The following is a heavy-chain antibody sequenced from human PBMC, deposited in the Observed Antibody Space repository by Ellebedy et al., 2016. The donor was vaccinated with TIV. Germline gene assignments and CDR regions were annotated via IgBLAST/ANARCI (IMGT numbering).Heavy chain of an antibody. CDR3: AKDSPYCSGGSCFFDS. CDR2: ISGSGSST. D-gene: IGHD2-15*01. J-gene: IGHJ4*02. CDR1: GLTFSSHG. V-gene: IGHV3-23*01. Sequence: GESLKISXETSGLTFSSHGMSWVRQAPGKGPEWVSCISGSGSSTYYADSVKGRFTISRDNSKNTLYLQMNGLRAEDTAIYYCAKDSPYCSGGSCFFDSWGQGSLVTVSS.